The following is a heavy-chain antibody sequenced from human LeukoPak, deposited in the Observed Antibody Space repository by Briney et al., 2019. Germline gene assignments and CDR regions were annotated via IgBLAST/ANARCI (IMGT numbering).Heavy chain of an antibody. CDR3: TRFYCTSTNCYYWYFDL. CDR1: GFTFANYA. V-gene: IGHV3-49*04. CDR2: IRSKAYGGTT. J-gene: IGHJ2*01. D-gene: IGHD2-2*01. Sequence: GGSLRLSCALSGFTFANYAISWVRQAPGRGLEWVGFIRSKAYGGTTEYAASVKGIFTISRDDSKSIAYLQMNSLKTEDTAVYYCTRFYCTSTNCYYWYFDLWGRGTQVTVSS.